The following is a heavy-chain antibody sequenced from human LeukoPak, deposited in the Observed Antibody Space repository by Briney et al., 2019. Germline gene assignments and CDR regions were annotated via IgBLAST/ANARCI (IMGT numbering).Heavy chain of an antibody. J-gene: IGHJ5*02. Sequence: PSETLSLTCTVSGGSISSSSYYWGWIRQPPGKGLEWIGSIYYSGSTYYNPSLKSRVTISVDTSKNQFSLKLSSVTAADTAVYYCARHAGRQNWSDPWGQGTLVTVSS. CDR2: IYYSGST. CDR1: GGSISSSSYY. V-gene: IGHV4-39*01. CDR3: ARHAGRQNWSDP.